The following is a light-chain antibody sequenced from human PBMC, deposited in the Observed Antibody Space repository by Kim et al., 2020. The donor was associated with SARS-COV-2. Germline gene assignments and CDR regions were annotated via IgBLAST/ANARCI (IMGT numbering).Light chain of an antibody. V-gene: IGKV3-11*01. J-gene: IGKJ2*01. CDR3: QQRSNWPPYT. CDR2: YAS. Sequence: EIVLTQSPATLSLSPGERATLSCRASQSVNSYLAWYQQKPGQAPRLLIYYASNRAPGIPARFSGSGSGTDFTLTISSLEPEDFAVYYCQQRSNWPPYTFGPGTKLEI. CDR1: QSVNSY.